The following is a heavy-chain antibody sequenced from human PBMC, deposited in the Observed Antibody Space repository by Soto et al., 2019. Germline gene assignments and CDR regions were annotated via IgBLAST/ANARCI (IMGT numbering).Heavy chain of an antibody. CDR2: IDPSDSYT. CDR1: GYSFTSYW. D-gene: IGHD5-18*01. CDR3: ASVDTAMAPDYYYGMDV. J-gene: IGHJ6*02. V-gene: IGHV5-10-1*01. Sequence: GESLKISCKGSGYSFTSYWISWVRQMPGKGLEWMGRIDPSDSYTNYSPSFQGHVTISADKSISTAYLQWSSLKASDTAMYYCASVDTAMAPDYYYGMDVWGQGTTVTVSS.